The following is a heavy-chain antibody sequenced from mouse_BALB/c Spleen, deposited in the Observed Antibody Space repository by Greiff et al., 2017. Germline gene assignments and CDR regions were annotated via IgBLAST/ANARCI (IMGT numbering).Heavy chain of an antibody. CDR1: GYTFTDYE. CDR3: TRHYAAMDY. D-gene: IGHD1-1*02. J-gene: IGHJ4*01. Sequence: QVQLKQSGAELVRPGASVTLSCKASGYTFTDYEMHWVKQTPVHGLEWIGAIDPETGGTAYNQKFKGKATLTEDKSSSTAYMELRSLTSEDSAVYYCTRHYAAMDYWGQGTSVTVSS. V-gene: IGHV1-15*01. CDR2: IDPETGGT.